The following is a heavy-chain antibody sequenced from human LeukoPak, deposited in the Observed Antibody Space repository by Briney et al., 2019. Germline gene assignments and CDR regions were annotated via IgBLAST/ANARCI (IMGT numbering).Heavy chain of an antibody. V-gene: IGHV4-59*01. CDR3: AREGYDTNIYYKADY. CDR2: ISYSGST. Sequence: SETLSLTCTVSGGSISSYYWSWIRQPPGKGLEWIGYISYSGSTSYNPSLKSRVTITLDTSKSQFCLRLSSVTAADTAVYYCAREGYDTNIYYKADYWGQGTLVTVSS. CDR1: GGSISSYY. D-gene: IGHD3-22*01. J-gene: IGHJ4*02.